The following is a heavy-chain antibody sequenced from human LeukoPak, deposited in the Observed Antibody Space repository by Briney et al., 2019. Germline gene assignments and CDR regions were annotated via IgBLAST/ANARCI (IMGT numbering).Heavy chain of an antibody. V-gene: IGHV3-20*04. CDR2: INWNGDST. CDR1: GFTFDDYG. CDR3: AKDKSPGYTWGAFDI. J-gene: IGHJ3*02. Sequence: GGSLRLSCAASGFTFDDYGMSWVRQAPGKGLEWVSDINWNGDSTGYADSVKGRFTISRDNSKNSLYLQMNSLRSEDTALYYCAKDKSPGYTWGAFDIWGQGTMVTVSS. D-gene: IGHD5-24*01.